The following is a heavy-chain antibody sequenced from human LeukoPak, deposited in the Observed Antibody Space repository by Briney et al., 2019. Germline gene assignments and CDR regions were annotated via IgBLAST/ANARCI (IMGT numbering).Heavy chain of an antibody. CDR2: ISGSGGRT. CDR3: ARAKPKNMVRGLIMRRESRYYFDY. J-gene: IGHJ4*02. CDR1: GFTFSSYA. D-gene: IGHD3-10*01. Sequence: PGGSLRLSCAASGFTFSSYAMSWVRQAPGKGLEWVSSISGSGGRTYYADSVKGRFTISRDNSKNTLYLQMNSLRAEDTAVYYCARAKPKNMVRGLIMRRESRYYFDYWGQGTLVTVSS. V-gene: IGHV3-23*01.